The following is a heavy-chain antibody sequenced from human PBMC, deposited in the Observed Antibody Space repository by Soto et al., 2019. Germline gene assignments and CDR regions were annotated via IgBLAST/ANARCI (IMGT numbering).Heavy chain of an antibody. J-gene: IGHJ4*02. D-gene: IGHD3-3*01. V-gene: IGHV3-30-3*01. Sequence: QVQLVESGGGVVQPGRSLRLSWAASKFTFSSYAMHWVRQAPGKGLEWVAIISYDGSNKYYADFVKGRFTISRDNSKNTVYLQMDSLRAEDTALYYCARDRSYDLWSKYYDYWGQGTLVTASS. CDR2: ISYDGSNK. CDR3: ARDRSYDLWSKYYDY. CDR1: KFTFSSYA.